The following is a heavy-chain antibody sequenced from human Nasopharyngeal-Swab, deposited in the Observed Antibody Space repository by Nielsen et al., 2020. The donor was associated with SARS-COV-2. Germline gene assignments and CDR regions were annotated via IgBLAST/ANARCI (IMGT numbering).Heavy chain of an antibody. Sequence: GGSLRLSCAASGFTFSNSDMNWVRQAPGKGLEWVSGVSWNGSRTHYADSVKGRFIISRDNSRNTLYLQMNSLRAEDTAVYYCARDSGYCSGGSCYSDYFDYWGQGTLVTVSS. D-gene: IGHD2-15*01. J-gene: IGHJ4*02. CDR1: GFTFSNSD. V-gene: IGHV3-19*01. CDR3: ARDSGYCSGGSCYSDYFDY. CDR2: VSWNGSRT.